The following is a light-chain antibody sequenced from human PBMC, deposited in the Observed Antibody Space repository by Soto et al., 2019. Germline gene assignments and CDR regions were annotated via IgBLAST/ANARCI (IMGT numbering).Light chain of an antibody. V-gene: IGLV1-47*01. J-gene: IGLJ7*01. CDR2: RNN. Sequence: QCALTQPPSASGTPGQRVTISCSGSSSNIGSNYVYWYQQLPGTAPKLLIYRNNQRPSGVPDRFSGSKSGTSASLAISGLRSEDEADYYCAAWDDSLSGAVLGGGTQLTVL. CDR1: SSNIGSNY. CDR3: AAWDDSLSGAV.